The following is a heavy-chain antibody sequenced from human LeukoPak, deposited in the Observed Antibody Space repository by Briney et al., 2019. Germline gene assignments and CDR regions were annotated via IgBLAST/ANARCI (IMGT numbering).Heavy chain of an antibody. CDR3: ARDRYFGSDGFDI. J-gene: IGHJ3*02. CDR1: GFSFSEHG. V-gene: IGHV3-33*01. Sequence: GGSLRLSCAASGFSFSEHGMHWVRQAPGKGPEWVTVTWYDGSNNHYADSVKGRFTISKDNSKNTVFLEMNSLRAEDTAVYHCARDRYFGSDGFDIWGPGTMVIVSS. CDR2: TWYDGSNN. D-gene: IGHD3-10*01.